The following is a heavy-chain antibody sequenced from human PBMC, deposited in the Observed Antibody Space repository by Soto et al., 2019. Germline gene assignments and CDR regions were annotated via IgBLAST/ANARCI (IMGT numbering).Heavy chain of an antibody. CDR2: INAGNGNT. Sequence: ASVKVSCKASGYTFTSYAMHWVRQAPGQRPEWMGWINAGNGNTKYSQKFQGRVTITRDTSASTAYMELSSLRSEDTAVYYCARDVEQWLGDIWGQGTMVTVSS. J-gene: IGHJ3*02. CDR1: GYTFTSYA. V-gene: IGHV1-3*01. CDR3: ARDVEQWLGDI. D-gene: IGHD6-19*01.